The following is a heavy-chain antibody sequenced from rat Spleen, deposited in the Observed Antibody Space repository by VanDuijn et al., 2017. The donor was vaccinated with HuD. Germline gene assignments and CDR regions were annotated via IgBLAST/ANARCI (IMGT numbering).Heavy chain of an antibody. CDR2: ISYDGSST. Sequence: EVQLVESGGGLVQPGRSMKLSCAASGFTFSSFAMAWVRQAPTKGLEWVATISYDGSSTYYRDSVKGRFTISRDNAESTLYLQMDSLRSEDTATYYCARQNWPYYFDYWGQGVMVTVSS. J-gene: IGHJ2*01. CDR1: GFTFSSFA. D-gene: IGHD5-1*01. CDR3: ARQNWPYYFDY. V-gene: IGHV5-29*01.